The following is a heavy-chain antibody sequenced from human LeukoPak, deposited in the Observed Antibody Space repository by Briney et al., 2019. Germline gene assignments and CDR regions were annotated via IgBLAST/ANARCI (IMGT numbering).Heavy chain of an antibody. D-gene: IGHD4-17*01. J-gene: IGHJ4*02. CDR2: ISGSGGST. Sequence: QPGGSLRLSCAASGFTFSSYAMSWARQAPGKGLEWVSAISGSGGSTYYADSVKGRFTISRDNSKNTLYLQMNSLRAEDTAVYYCAKGGNDYGDYEIDYWGQGTLVTVSS. CDR3: AKGGNDYGDYEIDY. CDR1: GFTFSSYA. V-gene: IGHV3-23*01.